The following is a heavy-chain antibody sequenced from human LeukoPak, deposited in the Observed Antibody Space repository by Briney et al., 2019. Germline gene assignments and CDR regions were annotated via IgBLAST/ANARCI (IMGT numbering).Heavy chain of an antibody. CDR2: INHNGNVN. CDR3: ASSAGSGYYNY. D-gene: IGHD3-22*01. J-gene: IGHJ4*02. Sequence: GGSLRLSCAASGFTFSSYWMNWARQAPGKGLEWVASINHNGNVNYYVDSVKGRFTISRDNAKNSLYLQMNSLRAEDTAVYYCASSAGSGYYNYWGQGTLVTVSS. V-gene: IGHV3-7*01. CDR1: GFTFSSYW.